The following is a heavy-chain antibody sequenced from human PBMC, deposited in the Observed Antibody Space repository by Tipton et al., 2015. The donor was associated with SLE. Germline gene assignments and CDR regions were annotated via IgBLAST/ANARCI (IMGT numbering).Heavy chain of an antibody. J-gene: IGHJ6*03. CDR1: GGSISSYY. V-gene: IGHV4-34*01. D-gene: IGHD6-6*01. Sequence: TLSLTCTVSGGSISSYYWSWIRQPPGKGLEWIGEINYSGSTNYNPSLKSRVTISVDTSKSQFSLNLSSVTAADTAVYYCARVRAARHLILGGYYYYMDFWGKGTTVTVSS. CDR3: ARVRAARHLILGGYYYYMDF. CDR2: INYSGST.